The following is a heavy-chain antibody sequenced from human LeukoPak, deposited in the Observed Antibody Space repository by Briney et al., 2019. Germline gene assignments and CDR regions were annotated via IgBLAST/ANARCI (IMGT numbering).Heavy chain of an antibody. J-gene: IGHJ4*02. D-gene: IGHD4-23*01. Sequence: ASVKVSCKASGYTFTGYYMHWVRQAPGQGLECMGWINPNSGDTYYAQKFQGRVTMTRDTSISTAYMELSSLRSDDTAMYYCARTSSTTVVTSHWGQGTLVTVSS. V-gene: IGHV1-2*02. CDR2: INPNSGDT. CDR3: ARTSSTTVVTSH. CDR1: GYTFTGYY.